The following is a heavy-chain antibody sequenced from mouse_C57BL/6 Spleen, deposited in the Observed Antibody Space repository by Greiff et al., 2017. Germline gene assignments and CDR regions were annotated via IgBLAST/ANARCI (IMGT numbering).Heavy chain of an antibody. V-gene: IGHV1-55*01. Sequence: QVQLQQPGAELVKPGASVKMSCKASGYTFTSYWITWVKQRPGQGLEWIGDIYPGSGSTNYNEKFKSKATLTVDTSSSTAYMQLSSLTSEDSAVYYCARSVYDYGVYYYAMDYWGQGTSVTVSS. CDR1: GYTFTSYW. CDR2: IYPGSGST. J-gene: IGHJ4*01. CDR3: ARSVYDYGVYYYAMDY. D-gene: IGHD2-4*01.